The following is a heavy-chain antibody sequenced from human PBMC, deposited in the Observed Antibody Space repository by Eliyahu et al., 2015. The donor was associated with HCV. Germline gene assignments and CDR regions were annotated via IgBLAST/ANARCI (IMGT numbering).Heavy chain of an antibody. Sequence: QVQLQESGPGLVKPSETLSLTCTVSGGSINNYYWSWXRQPPGKGLEWIXDIXYSGSTNYNPSLQSRVTISVDTSKNQFSLKLSSVTAADTAVYYCATWGGGSGYFFGYWGQGTLVTVSS. CDR3: ATWGGGSGYFFGY. V-gene: IGHV4-59*01. CDR2: IXYSGST. CDR1: GGSINNYY. D-gene: IGHD3-3*01. J-gene: IGHJ4*02.